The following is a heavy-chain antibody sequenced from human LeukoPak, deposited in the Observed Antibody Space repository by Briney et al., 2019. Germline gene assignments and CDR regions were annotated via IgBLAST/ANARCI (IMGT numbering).Heavy chain of an antibody. CDR1: GYNFGSHW. Sequence: GESLKISGQGSGYNFGSHWIGWVRQMPGKGLEWIGIIYPGDSEIRLTPSFQGQVTLSVDNSINTAYLQWSSLKASDAAMFYCARTVKQTFFFEHWGQGTPVSVSS. CDR3: ARTVKQTFFFEH. J-gene: IGHJ4*02. V-gene: IGHV5-51*01. D-gene: IGHD3-10*01. CDR2: IYPGDSEI.